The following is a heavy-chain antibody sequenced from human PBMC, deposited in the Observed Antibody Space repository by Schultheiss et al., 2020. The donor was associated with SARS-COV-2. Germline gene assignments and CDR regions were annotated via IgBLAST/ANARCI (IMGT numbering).Heavy chain of an antibody. CDR3: ARGKNWTPYYFDY. Sequence: GGSLRLSCAASGFTFSSYAMHWVRQAPGKGLEWVAGITWNSDNRGYADSVKGRFTISRDNSKNTLYLQMNSLRAEDTAVFYCARGKNWTPYYFDYWGQGTLVTVSS. D-gene: IGHD1-1*01. J-gene: IGHJ4*02. V-gene: IGHV3-9*01. CDR1: GFTFSSYA. CDR2: ITWNSDNR.